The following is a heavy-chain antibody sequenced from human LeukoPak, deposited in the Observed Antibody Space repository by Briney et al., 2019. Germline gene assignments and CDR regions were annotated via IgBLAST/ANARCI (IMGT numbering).Heavy chain of an antibody. CDR2: IYGGGST. J-gene: IGHJ4*02. V-gene: IGHV3-66*01. D-gene: IGHD2-21*01. Sequence: GGSLRLSCAASGFTVSSNYMSWVRQAPGKGLEWVSVIYGGGSTDYADSVKGRFTIFRDNSKNTLYLQMNSLRVEDTAVYYCARDGTAITLDYWGQGTLVTVTS. CDR1: GFTVSSNY. CDR3: ARDGTAITLDY.